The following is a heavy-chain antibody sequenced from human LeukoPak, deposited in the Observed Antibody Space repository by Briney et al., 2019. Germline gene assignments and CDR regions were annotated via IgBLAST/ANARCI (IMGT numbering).Heavy chain of an antibody. J-gene: IGHJ6*02. CDR1: GGSFSGYY. D-gene: IGHD6-13*01. V-gene: IGHV4-34*01. Sequence: SETLSLTCAVYGGSFSGYYWSWIRQPPGKGLEWIGEINHSGSTNYNPSLKSRVTISVGTSKNQFSLKLSSVTAADTAVYYCARDDQRAASGMDVWGQGTTVTVSS. CDR3: ARDDQRAASGMDV. CDR2: INHSGST.